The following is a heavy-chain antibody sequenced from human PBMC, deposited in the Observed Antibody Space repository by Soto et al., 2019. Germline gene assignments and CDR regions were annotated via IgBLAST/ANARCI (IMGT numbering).Heavy chain of an antibody. D-gene: IGHD3-9*01. CDR2: ISSSSSTI. V-gene: IGHV3-48*01. CDR1: GFTFSSYS. Sequence: EVQLVESGGGLVQPGGSLRLSCAASGFTFSSYSMNWVRQAPGKGLEWVSYISSSSSTIYYADSVKGRFTISRDNAKNSLYLQMNSLRSEDTAVYYCARTIFDCLLGTFDYWGQGTLVTVS. CDR3: ARTIFDCLLGTFDY. J-gene: IGHJ4*02.